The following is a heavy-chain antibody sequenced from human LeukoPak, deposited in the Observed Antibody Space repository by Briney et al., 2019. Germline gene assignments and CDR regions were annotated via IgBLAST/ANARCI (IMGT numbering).Heavy chain of an antibody. CDR2: IYYSGST. Sequence: SETLSLTCTVSGGSISSGDYYWSWIRQPPGKGLEWIGYIYYSGSTYYNPSLKSRVTISVDTSKNQFSLKLSSATAADTAVYYCARDRITMVRGSGGWFDPWGQGTLVTVSS. CDR1: GGSISSGDYY. D-gene: IGHD3-10*01. CDR3: ARDRITMVRGSGGWFDP. V-gene: IGHV4-30-4*01. J-gene: IGHJ5*02.